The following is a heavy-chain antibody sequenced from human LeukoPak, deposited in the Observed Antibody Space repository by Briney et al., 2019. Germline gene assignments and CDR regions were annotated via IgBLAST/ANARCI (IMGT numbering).Heavy chain of an antibody. V-gene: IGHV3-30*02. CDR2: IRCDRSNK. D-gene: IGHD4-23*01. CDR1: GFTFSSYG. J-gene: IGHJ4*02. Sequence: GGSLRLSCAASGFTFSSYGMHWVRQAPGKGLEWVAFIRCDRSNKSSADSVQGRFNLSRDNSKNTLYLQMNSRRAEDTAVYYCAKDRIYGGPALFDYWGQGTLVTVSS. CDR3: AKDRIYGGPALFDY.